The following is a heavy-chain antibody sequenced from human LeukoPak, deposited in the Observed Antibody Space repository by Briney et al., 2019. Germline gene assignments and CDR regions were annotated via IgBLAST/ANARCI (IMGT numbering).Heavy chain of an antibody. CDR1: GFTFSSYG. CDR3: AKGGGYDFWSGGFDY. D-gene: IGHD3-3*01. CDR2: IRYDGSNK. Sequence: PGGSLRLSCAASGFTFSSYGMHWVRQAPGKGLEWVAFIRYDGSNKYYADSVKSRFTISRDNSKNTLYLQMNSLRAEDTAVYYCAKGGGYDFWSGGFDYWGQGTLGTVSS. V-gene: IGHV3-30*02. J-gene: IGHJ4*02.